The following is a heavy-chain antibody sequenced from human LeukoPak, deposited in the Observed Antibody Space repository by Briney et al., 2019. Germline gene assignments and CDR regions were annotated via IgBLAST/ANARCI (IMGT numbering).Heavy chain of an antibody. V-gene: IGHV4-59*08. CDR3: ARRPYYYDTSNPAYYYYMDV. J-gene: IGHJ6*03. CDR2: IYYTGNT. CDR1: GTSMNNYW. D-gene: IGHD3-22*01. Sequence: SETRSLTCNVSGTSMNNYWWSWIRQPPGTGLEWIGNIYYTGNTNYNPSLKSRVSISVDTSKSQFSLTLRSVSAADTAVYYCARRPYYYDTSNPAYYYYMDVWGKGTTVTVSS.